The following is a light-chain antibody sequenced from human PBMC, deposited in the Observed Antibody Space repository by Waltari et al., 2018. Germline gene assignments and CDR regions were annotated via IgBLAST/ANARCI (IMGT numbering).Light chain of an antibody. Sequence: EIVMPQSPATLSVSPGGSATLSCRASQTVRSNLAWYKQKPGQAPRLLLYGASTRATGIPARFSGSGSGTEFTLTISSLQSEDFAVYYCQQYNNWPPRFGQGTTLEIK. CDR3: QQYNNWPPR. J-gene: IGKJ2*01. CDR2: GAS. V-gene: IGKV3-15*01. CDR1: QTVRSN.